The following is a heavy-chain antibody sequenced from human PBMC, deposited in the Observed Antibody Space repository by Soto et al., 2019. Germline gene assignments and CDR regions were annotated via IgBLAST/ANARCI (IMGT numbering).Heavy chain of an antibody. CDR1: GFTFGVYA. Sequence: GGSLRLSCTTSGFTFGVYAMSWVRQAPGKGLEWVGFIRSNAYGGTTQYAASVKGRFTISRDDSKSIAYLQMDSLRAEDTALYYCARRAFGSSRSFDIWGQGTMVTVSS. D-gene: IGHD6-6*01. CDR2: IRSNAYGGTT. CDR3: ARRAFGSSRSFDI. V-gene: IGHV3-49*04. J-gene: IGHJ3*02.